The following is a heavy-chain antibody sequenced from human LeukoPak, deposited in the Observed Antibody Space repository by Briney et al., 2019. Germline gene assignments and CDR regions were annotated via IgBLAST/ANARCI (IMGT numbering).Heavy chain of an antibody. CDR1: GFTLRNYA. CDR2: ISGRVDST. V-gene: IGHV3-23*01. D-gene: IGHD3-9*01. J-gene: IGHJ4*02. Sequence: GGSLRLSCAASGFTLRNYAMTWVRQAPGKGLEWVSAISGRVDSTYYADSVKGRLTISRDNSKNTLYLQMNSLRAEDTAVYYCAKWGDYDILTGYYDPDYWGQGTLVTVSS. CDR3: AKWGDYDILTGYYDPDY.